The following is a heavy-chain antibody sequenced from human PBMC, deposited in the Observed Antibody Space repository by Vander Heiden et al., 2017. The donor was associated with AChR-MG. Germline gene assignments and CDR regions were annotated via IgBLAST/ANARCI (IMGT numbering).Heavy chain of an antibody. V-gene: IGHV3-30-3*01. D-gene: IGHD3-10*01. CDR3: ARDVLLWFGELVD. Sequence: QVQLVESGGGVLQPGRSLRLSGAASGFTFSSYAMHWVRQAPGKGLEWVAVIAYDGSNKYYADSVKGRFTISRDNSKNTLYLQMNSLRAEDTAVYYCARDVLLWFGELVDWGQGTLVTVSS. CDR1: GFTFSSYA. CDR2: IAYDGSNK. J-gene: IGHJ4*02.